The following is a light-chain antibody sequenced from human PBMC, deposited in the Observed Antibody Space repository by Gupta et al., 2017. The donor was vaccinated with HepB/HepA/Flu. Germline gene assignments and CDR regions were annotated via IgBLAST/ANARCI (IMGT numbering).Light chain of an antibody. J-gene: IGLJ1*01. CDR2: NDD. Sequence: QPVLTQPPSASGTPGQRVAISCSGSSSNVGRDNVYWYRQLPGTAPKLLIYNDDRRPSGVPDRFSGSKSGTSASLAIRGLRSEDEADYYCAAWDNSLSAYVFGTGTWVTVL. CDR1: SSNVGRDN. V-gene: IGLV1-47*02. CDR3: AAWDNSLSAYV.